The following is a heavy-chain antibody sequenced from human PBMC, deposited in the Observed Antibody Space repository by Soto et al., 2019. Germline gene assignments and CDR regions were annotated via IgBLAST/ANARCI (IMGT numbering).Heavy chain of an antibody. CDR3: AKGVSSVIACYIDP. J-gene: IGHJ5*02. D-gene: IGHD3-22*01. V-gene: IGHV3-23*01. CDR1: GFTFNNYA. Sequence: DVQLLESGGDLAQPGGSLRLSCEASGFTFNNYAIAWVRQAPGKGLGWVSGITSSGAAYYADSVKGRFTISRDDSKNSPYLQMNCLRAEDTAVYYCAKGVSSVIACYIDPLGQGTLVTVSS. CDR2: ITSSGAA.